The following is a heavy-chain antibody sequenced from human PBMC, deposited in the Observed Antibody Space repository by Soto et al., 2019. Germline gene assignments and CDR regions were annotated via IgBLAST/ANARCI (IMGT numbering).Heavy chain of an antibody. Sequence: ASVKVSCKASGYTFTGYYMHWVRQAPGQGLEWMGWINPNSGGTNYAQKFQGWVTMTRDTSISTAYMELSRLRSEDTAVYYCARPSSSWKDEYFDYWGQGTLVTVSS. D-gene: IGHD6-13*01. CDR1: GYTFTGYY. CDR3: ARPSSSWKDEYFDY. V-gene: IGHV1-2*04. J-gene: IGHJ4*02. CDR2: INPNSGGT.